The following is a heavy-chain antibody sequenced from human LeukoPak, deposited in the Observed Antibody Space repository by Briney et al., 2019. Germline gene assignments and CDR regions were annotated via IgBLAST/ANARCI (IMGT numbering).Heavy chain of an antibody. CDR2: INPNSGGT. D-gene: IGHD5-18*01. J-gene: IGHJ4*02. Sequence: ASVKVSCKASGYTFTGYYMHWVRQAPGQGLEWMGWINPNSGGTNYAQKFQGRVTMTRDTSISTAYMELSRLRSDDTAVYYCALPRGYSYGYAVWGQGTLVTVSS. CDR3: ALPRGYSYGYAV. CDR1: GYTFTGYY. V-gene: IGHV1-2*02.